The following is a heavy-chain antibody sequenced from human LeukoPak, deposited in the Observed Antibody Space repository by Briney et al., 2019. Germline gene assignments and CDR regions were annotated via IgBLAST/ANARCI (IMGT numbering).Heavy chain of an antibody. CDR3: VRLRRNSDTSGYYYYYDY. Sequence: AGGSLRLSCAASGYTFSSYSINWVRQAPGKGLEWVSSFSFRSNYIYYADSVRGRFSISRDDARDSLYLQMNSLRAEDTAVYYCVRLRRNSDTSGYYYYYDYWGQGTLVTVSS. CDR2: FSFRSNYI. D-gene: IGHD3-22*01. V-gene: IGHV3-21*01. J-gene: IGHJ4*02. CDR1: GYTFSSYS.